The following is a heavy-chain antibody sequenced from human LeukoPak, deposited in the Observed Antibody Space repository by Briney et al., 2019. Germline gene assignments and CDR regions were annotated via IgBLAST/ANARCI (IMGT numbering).Heavy chain of an antibody. D-gene: IGHD2-2*01. Sequence: PGGSLRLSCAASGFTFSSYGMHWVSQAPGKGLEWVAVISYDGSNKYYADSVKGRFTISRDNSKNTLYLQMNSLRAEDTAVYYCAKARDIVVVPAACDYWGQGTLVTVSS. CDR2: ISYDGSNK. CDR1: GFTFSSYG. V-gene: IGHV3-30*18. J-gene: IGHJ4*02. CDR3: AKARDIVVVPAACDY.